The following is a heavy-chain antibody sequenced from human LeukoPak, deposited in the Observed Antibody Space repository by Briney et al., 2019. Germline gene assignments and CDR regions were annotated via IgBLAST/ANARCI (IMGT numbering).Heavy chain of an antibody. D-gene: IGHD2-15*01. CDR3: ARGVVAASTQFDY. CDR2: INHSGST. J-gene: IGHJ4*02. V-gene: IGHV4-34*01. CDR1: GGSFSGYY. Sequence: SETLSLTCAVYGGSFSGYYWSWIRQPPGKGLEWIGEINHSGSTNYNPSLKSRVTISVDTSKNQFSLKLSSVTAADTAVYYCARGVVAASTQFDYWGQGTLVTVSS.